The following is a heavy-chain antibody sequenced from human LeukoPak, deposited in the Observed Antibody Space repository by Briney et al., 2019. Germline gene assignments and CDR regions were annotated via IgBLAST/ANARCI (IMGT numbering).Heavy chain of an antibody. D-gene: IGHD3-22*01. CDR3: ARSDYDSSGYWALRAFDI. J-gene: IGHJ3*02. Sequence: GGSLRLSCAASGFTFSSYAMHWVRQAPGKGLEWVAVISYDGSNKYYADSVKGRFTISRDNSKNTLYLQMNSLRAEDTAVYYCARSDYDSSGYWALRAFDIWGQGTMVTVSS. V-gene: IGHV3-30*04. CDR2: ISYDGSNK. CDR1: GFTFSSYA.